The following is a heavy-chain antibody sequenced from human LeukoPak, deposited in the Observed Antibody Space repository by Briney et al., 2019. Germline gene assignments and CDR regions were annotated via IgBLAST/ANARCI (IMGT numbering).Heavy chain of an antibody. J-gene: IGHJ6*02. D-gene: IGHD3-10*01. CDR3: ARDLVTMVRGFGYYYYGMDV. Sequence: PSETLSLTCTVSGGSISSYYWSWIRQPPGKGLEWIGYIYYSGSTNYNPSLKSRVTISVDTSKNQFSLKLSSVTAADTAVYYCARDLVTMVRGFGYYYYGMDVRGQGTTVTVSS. CDR1: GGSISSYY. CDR2: IYYSGST. V-gene: IGHV4-59*01.